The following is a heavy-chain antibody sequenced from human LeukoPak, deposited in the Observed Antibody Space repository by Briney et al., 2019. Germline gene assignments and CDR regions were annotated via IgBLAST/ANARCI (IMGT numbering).Heavy chain of an antibody. CDR1: GFTFSSYA. D-gene: IGHD5-18*01. J-gene: IGHJ4*02. CDR3: AKVRDTANAEGWRLFGY. CDR2: LSGSGGST. Sequence: PGGSLRLSCAASGFTFSSYAMSWVRQAPGKGLEWVSALSGSGGSTYYADSVKGRFTISRDNSKNTLYLQRNSLRAEDTAVYYCAKVRDTANAEGWRLFGYWGQGTLVTVSS. V-gene: IGHV3-23*01.